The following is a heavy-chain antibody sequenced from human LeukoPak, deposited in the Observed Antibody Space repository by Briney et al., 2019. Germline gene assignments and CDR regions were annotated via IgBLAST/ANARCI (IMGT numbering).Heavy chain of an antibody. V-gene: IGHV4-38-2*01. D-gene: IGHD4-17*01. CDR3: ARNRSVTTTPGFDH. Sequence: PSETLSLTCAVSGYSIGIGDYWGWIRQSPGKGLEWIGSIYHSGSTHYNPSLKSRVTISVDTSKNQFSLMLTSVTAADTAVYYCARNRSVTTTPGFDHWGQGTLVTVSS. J-gene: IGHJ4*02. CDR2: IYHSGST. CDR1: GYSIGIGDY.